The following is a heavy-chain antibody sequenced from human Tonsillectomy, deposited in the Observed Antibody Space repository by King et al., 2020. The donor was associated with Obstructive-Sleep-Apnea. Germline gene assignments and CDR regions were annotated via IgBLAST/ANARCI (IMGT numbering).Heavy chain of an antibody. D-gene: IGHD3-10*01. CDR2: IYYSGST. CDR3: ARAVDGSGSYSYYYNAMDV. V-gene: IGHV4-31*03. J-gene: IGHJ6*02. Sequence: VQLQESGPGLVKPSQTLSLTCTVSGGSINSVGYYWTWIRQHPGKGLEWIGYIYYSGSTSYNPSLKSRVTISVDTSKNQFPLRLGSVTAADTAVYYCARAVDGSGSYSYYYNAMDVWGQGTTVTVSS. CDR1: GGSINSVGYY.